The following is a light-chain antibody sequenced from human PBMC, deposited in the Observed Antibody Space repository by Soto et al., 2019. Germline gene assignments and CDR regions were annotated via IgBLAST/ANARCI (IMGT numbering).Light chain of an antibody. CDR1: SSDVGGYNY. J-gene: IGLJ1*01. Sequence: QYVLTQPASVYGSPGQSITISCTGTSSDVGGYNYVSWYQQQPGKAPKFMIYDVTNRPSGVSNRFSGSKSGNTASLTISGLQAEDEADYYCCSYTTSNTRQIVFGTGTKVTVL. CDR3: CSYTTSNTRQIV. CDR2: DVT. V-gene: IGLV2-14*01.